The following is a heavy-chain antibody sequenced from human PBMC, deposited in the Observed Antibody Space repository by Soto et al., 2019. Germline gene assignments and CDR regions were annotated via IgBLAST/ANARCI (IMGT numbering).Heavy chain of an antibody. V-gene: IGHV1-69*13. Sequence: SVKVSCKASGGTFSSYAISWVRQAPGQGLEWMGGIIPIFGTANYAQKFQGRVTITADESTSTAYMELSSLRSEDTAVYYCARDSVVVITYYYYGMDVWGQGTTVTVSS. CDR1: GGTFSSYA. D-gene: IGHD3-22*01. CDR3: ARDSVVVITYYYYGMDV. J-gene: IGHJ6*02. CDR2: IIPIFGTA.